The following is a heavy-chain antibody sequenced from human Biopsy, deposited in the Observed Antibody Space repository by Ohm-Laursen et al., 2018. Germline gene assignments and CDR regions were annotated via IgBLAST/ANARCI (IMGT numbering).Heavy chain of an antibody. CDR1: RDSISNYY. CDR2: IYYTGST. Sequence: SDTLSLTCTVSRDSISNYYWTWIRQSPGKGPEWIGYIYYTGSTNYNPSVKSRVTIPVDTSKNQFSLKLNSVTAADTAVYFCARDSRGGHLNTTLITGKNLDSWGQGILVTVSS. V-gene: IGHV4-59*01. CDR3: ARDSRGGHLNTTLITGKNLDS. D-gene: IGHD3-16*01. J-gene: IGHJ4*02.